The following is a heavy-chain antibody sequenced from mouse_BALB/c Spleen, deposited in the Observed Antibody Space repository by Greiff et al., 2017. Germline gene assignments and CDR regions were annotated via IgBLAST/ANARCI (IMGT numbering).Heavy chain of an antibody. V-gene: IGHV1-4*01. D-gene: IGHD2-14*01. CDR2: INPSSGYT. CDR3: ARGEGRRDAFDY. J-gene: IGHJ2*01. CDR1: GYTFTSYT. Sequence: QVQLQQSGAELARPGASVKMSCKASGYTFTSYTMHWVKQRPGQGLEWIGYINPSSGYTNYNQKFKDKATLTADKSSSTAYMQLSSLTSEDSAVYYCARGEGRRDAFDYWGEGTTRTVAS.